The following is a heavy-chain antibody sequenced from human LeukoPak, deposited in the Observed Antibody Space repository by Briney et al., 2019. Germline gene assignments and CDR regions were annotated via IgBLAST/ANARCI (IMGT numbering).Heavy chain of an antibody. CDR2: ISSSTSYI. CDR3: ARAGGSTVSHSDY. CDR1: GFTFSSYS. V-gene: IGHV3-21*01. D-gene: IGHD4-17*01. J-gene: IGHJ4*02. Sequence: GGSLRLSCAASGFTFSSYSMNWIRQAPGKGLEWVSSISSSTSYIYYADSAKGRFTISKDNAKNSLYLQMNSLRAEDTAVYYCARAGGSTVSHSDYWGQGTLVTVSS.